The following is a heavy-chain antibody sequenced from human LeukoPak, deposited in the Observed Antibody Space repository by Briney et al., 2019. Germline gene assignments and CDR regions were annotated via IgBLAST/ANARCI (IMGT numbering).Heavy chain of an antibody. CDR2: ISAYNGNT. CDR3: ARHSSSWPHYFDY. CDR1: GYTFTSYY. Sequence: ASVKVSCKASGYTFTSYYMHWVRQAPGQGLEWMGWISAYNGNTNYAQKLQGRVTMTTDTSTSTAYMELRSLRSDDTAVYYCARHSSSWPHYFDYWGQGTLVTVSS. D-gene: IGHD6-13*01. V-gene: IGHV1-18*04. J-gene: IGHJ4*02.